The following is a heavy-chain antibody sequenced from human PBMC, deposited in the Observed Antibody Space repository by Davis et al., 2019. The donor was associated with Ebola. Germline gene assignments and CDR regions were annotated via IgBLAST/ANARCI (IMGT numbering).Heavy chain of an antibody. V-gene: IGHV1-3*01. CDR3: ARGESGYSSSWYPPYYYYYGMDV. CDR2: INAGNGNT. CDR1: GYIFTRYS. Sequence: ASVKVSCKTSGYIFTRYSIHWVRQAPGQRLEWMGWINAGNGNTKYSQKFQGRVTITRDTSASTAYMELSSLRSEDTAVYYCARGESGYSSSWYPPYYYYYGMDVWGQGTTVTVSS. J-gene: IGHJ6*02. D-gene: IGHD6-13*01.